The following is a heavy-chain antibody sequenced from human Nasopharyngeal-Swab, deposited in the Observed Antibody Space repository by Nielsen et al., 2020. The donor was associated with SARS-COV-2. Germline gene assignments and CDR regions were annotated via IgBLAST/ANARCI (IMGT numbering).Heavy chain of an antibody. Sequence: APVKVSCKASGYTFTSYDINWVRQATGQGLEWMGWMNPNSGNTGYAQKFQGRVTMTRNTSISTAYMELSSLRSEDTAVYYCARAVAATPDADYYYYMDVWGKGTTVTVSS. CDR2: MNPNSGNT. CDR1: GYTFTSYD. V-gene: IGHV1-8*01. CDR3: ARAVAATPDADYYYYMDV. D-gene: IGHD2-15*01. J-gene: IGHJ6*03.